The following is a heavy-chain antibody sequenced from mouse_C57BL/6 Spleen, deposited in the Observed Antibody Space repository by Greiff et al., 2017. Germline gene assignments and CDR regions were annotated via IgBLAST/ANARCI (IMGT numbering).Heavy chain of an antibody. CDR2: ISSGGSYT. D-gene: IGHD4-1*01. CDR3: ASLTGTEAMDY. J-gene: IGHJ4*01. CDR1: GFTFSSYG. V-gene: IGHV5-6*01. Sequence: EVTLVESGGDLVKPGGSLKLSCAASGFTFSSYGMSWVRQTPDKRLEWVATISSGGSYTYYPDSVKGRFTISRDNATNTLYLQMSSLKSEDTAMYYCASLTGTEAMDYWGQGTSVTVSS.